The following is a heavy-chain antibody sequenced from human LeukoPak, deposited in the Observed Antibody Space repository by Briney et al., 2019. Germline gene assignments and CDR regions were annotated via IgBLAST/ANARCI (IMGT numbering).Heavy chain of an antibody. CDR2: INPNSGGT. D-gene: IGHD2-21*02. CDR3: ALSGRLLFRGGFDP. Sequence: ASVKVSCKASGYTFTGYYMHWVRQAPGQGLEWMGWINPNSGGTNYAQKFQGRVTMTRDTSISTAYMELSRLRSDDTAVHYCALSGRLLFRGGFDPWGQGTLVTVSS. V-gene: IGHV1-2*02. J-gene: IGHJ5*02. CDR1: GYTFTGYY.